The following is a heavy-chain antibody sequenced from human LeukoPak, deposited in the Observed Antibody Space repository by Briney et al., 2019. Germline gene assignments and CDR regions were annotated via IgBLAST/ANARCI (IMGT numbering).Heavy chain of an antibody. J-gene: IGHJ6*04. CDR1: GGSISGYY. CDR3: ARAPAAGPRYYYGMDV. Sequence: SETLSLTCTVPGGSISGYYWSWIRQPPAKGLEWIGYIYYSGSTNYNPSLKSRGTISVDTSKNQFSLKLSSVTAADTAVYYCARAPAAGPRYYYGMDVWGKGTTVTVSS. D-gene: IGHD6-13*01. CDR2: IYYSGST. V-gene: IGHV4-59*01.